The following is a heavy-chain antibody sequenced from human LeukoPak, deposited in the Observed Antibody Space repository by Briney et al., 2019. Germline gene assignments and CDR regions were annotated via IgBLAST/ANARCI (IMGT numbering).Heavy chain of an antibody. J-gene: IGHJ4*02. Sequence: PSETLSLTCTVSGGSIGSASYYWGWIRQPPGKGLEWIASRYYSGHTYYNPSLMSRVTMSVDTSKNQFSLRLSSVTAADTAIYYCAREEYYYDSSGYDPFGYWGQGTLVTVSS. CDR2: RYYSGHT. V-gene: IGHV4-39*02. CDR3: AREEYYYDSSGYDPFGY. D-gene: IGHD3-22*01. CDR1: GGSIGSASYY.